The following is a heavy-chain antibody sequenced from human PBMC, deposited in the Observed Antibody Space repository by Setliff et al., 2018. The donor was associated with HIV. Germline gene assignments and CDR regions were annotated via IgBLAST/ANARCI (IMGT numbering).Heavy chain of an antibody. CDR3: ARDGVRVPNGDYLSVNWFDP. CDR1: GFTFSNYW. J-gene: IGHJ5*02. D-gene: IGHD4-17*01. Sequence: GSLRLSCAASGFTFSNYWMHWVRQAPGRGLVWVSRIKTDGSTTTYADSVKGRFTISRDNAKNTVYLQMNSLRAEDTAIYYCARDGVRVPNGDYLSVNWFDPWGQGTLVTVSS. V-gene: IGHV3-74*01. CDR2: IKTDGSTT.